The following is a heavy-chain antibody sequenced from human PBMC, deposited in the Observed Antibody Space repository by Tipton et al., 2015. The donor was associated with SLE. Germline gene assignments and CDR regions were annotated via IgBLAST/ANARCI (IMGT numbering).Heavy chain of an antibody. CDR1: GGSISSGGYY. V-gene: IGHV4-31*02. CDR3: ASYYGSGYFDH. Sequence: LRLSCNVSGGSISSGGYYWSWIRQHPGKGLEWIGYIYYSGSTYYNQSLKSRVTISVDTSKNQFSLKLSSVTAADTAVYYCASYYGSGYFDHWGQGTLVTVSS. J-gene: IGHJ4*02. D-gene: IGHD3-10*01. CDR2: IYYSGST.